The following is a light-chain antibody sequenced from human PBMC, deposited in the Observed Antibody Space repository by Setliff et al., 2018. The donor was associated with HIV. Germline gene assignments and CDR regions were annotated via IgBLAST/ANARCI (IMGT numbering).Light chain of an antibody. CDR2: EVS. Sequence: QSVLTQPASVSGSPVQSITISCTGTSSDVGGYNFVSWYQQHTGKAPKLMVYEVSNRPSGVSSRFSGSKSGNTASLTISDLQSQDEADYYCGSCTSTSPCAFGTGTKVTVL. V-gene: IGLV2-14*01. CDR3: GSCTSTSPCA. J-gene: IGLJ1*01. CDR1: SSDVGGYNF.